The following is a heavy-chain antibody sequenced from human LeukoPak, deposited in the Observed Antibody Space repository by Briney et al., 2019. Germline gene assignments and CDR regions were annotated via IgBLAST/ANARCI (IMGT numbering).Heavy chain of an antibody. D-gene: IGHD3-10*01. J-gene: IGHJ4*02. CDR1: GFIFGDNW. Sequence: PGGSLRLSCVASGFIFGDNWMGWVRQAPGKGLEWVANINPHGTEKYYADSLEGRFCVSRDNAKNSVYLHMNSLRVEDAGFYYCGRWGVNAGLDYWGQGSLVTVSS. CDR3: GRWGVNAGLDY. V-gene: IGHV3-7*01. CDR2: INPHGTEK.